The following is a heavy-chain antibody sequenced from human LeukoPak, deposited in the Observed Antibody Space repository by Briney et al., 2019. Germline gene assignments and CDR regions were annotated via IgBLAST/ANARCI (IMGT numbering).Heavy chain of an antibody. CDR2: IYKDGRT. CDR3: ARDVNSYAHCGH. D-gene: IGHD5-18*01. Sequence: GGSLRLSCAASGFTVNSNYMSWVRQAPGKGLERVSIIYKDGRTYYADSVEGRFTISRDNSRNMLYLQMNSLRAEDTAVYYCARDVNSYAHCGHWGQGTLVTVSS. V-gene: IGHV3-53*01. CDR1: GFTVNSNY. J-gene: IGHJ4*02.